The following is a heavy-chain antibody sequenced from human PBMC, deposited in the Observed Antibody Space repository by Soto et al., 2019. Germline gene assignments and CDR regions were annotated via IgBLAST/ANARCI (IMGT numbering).Heavy chain of an antibody. CDR1: GFSFDDYA. Sequence: EVQLVESGGGLVQPGRSLRLSCAASGFSFDDYAMHWVRQAPGKGLEWVTGMSWNSGTIGYADSVKGRFTISRDNAKNSLYLQMSSLRAEDTALYYCARDVWSRASGPPDSWGQGTLVTVSS. V-gene: IGHV3-9*01. CDR3: ARDVWSRASGPPDS. D-gene: IGHD3-10*01. J-gene: IGHJ4*02. CDR2: MSWNSGTI.